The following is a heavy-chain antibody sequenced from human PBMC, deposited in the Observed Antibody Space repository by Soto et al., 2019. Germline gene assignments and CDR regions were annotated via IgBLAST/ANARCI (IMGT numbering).Heavy chain of an antibody. D-gene: IGHD1-26*01. Sequence: GSLRLSCAAAGFTFSSYGMHWVRQAPGKGLEWVAVIWYDGSNKYYADSVKGRFTISRDNSKNTLYLQMNSLRAEDTAVYYCARDSGSYYFDYWGQGTLVTVSS. CDR1: GFTFSSYG. V-gene: IGHV3-33*01. CDR3: ARDSGSYYFDY. CDR2: IWYDGSNK. J-gene: IGHJ4*02.